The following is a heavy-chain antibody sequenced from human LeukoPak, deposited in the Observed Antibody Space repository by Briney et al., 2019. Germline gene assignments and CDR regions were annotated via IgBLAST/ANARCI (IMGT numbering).Heavy chain of an antibody. J-gene: IGHJ4*02. CDR2: IYYSGST. D-gene: IGHD1-26*01. CDR1: GGAISDYY. Sequence: KTSETLSLTCTVPGGAISDYYWSWIRQPPGKGLEWVGYIYYSGSTNYNPSLKSRVAISVDTSKNQFSLKLSSVTAADTAVYYCARILARLLLDYWGQGTLVTVSS. V-gene: IGHV4-59*01. CDR3: ARILARLLLDY.